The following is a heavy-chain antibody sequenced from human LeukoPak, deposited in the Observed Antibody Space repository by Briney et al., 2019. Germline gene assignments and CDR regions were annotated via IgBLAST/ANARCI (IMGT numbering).Heavy chain of an antibody. J-gene: IGHJ4*02. Sequence: GGSLRLSCAASGFTFSSYAMSWVRQAPGKGLEWVSAIGGSGGSTYYADSVKGRFTISRDNSKNTLYLQMNSLRAEDTAIYYCAKAVSRYGAYSHFDYWGQGTLVTVSS. D-gene: IGHD4-17*01. V-gene: IGHV3-23*01. CDR2: IGGSGGST. CDR1: GFTFSSYA. CDR3: AKAVSRYGAYSHFDY.